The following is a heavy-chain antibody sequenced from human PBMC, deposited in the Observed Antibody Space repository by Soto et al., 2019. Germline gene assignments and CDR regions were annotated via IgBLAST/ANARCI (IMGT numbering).Heavy chain of an antibody. CDR1: GFTVRSYW. CDR2: MNQDGSEK. V-gene: IGHV3-7*01. CDR3: AREKSYGDSFDY. J-gene: IGHJ4*02. D-gene: IGHD4-17*01. Sequence: GSLRLACAASGFTVRSYWMSWVRQAPGKGLEWVANMNQDGSEKYFVGSVKGRFTISRDNAKSSLYLQMNSLRAEDTAVYYCAREKSYGDSFDYWGQGTLVAVS.